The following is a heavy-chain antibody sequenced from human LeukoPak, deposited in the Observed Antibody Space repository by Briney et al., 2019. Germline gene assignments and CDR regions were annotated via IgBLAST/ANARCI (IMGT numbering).Heavy chain of an antibody. Sequence: GGSLRLSCAASGFTFSSYGMHWVRQAPGKGLEWVAVIWYDGSNKYYADSVKGRFTISRDNSKNTLYLQMNSLRAEDTAVYYRASEVVVVHDAFDIWGQGTMVTVSS. CDR2: IWYDGSNK. D-gene: IGHD3-22*01. CDR1: GFTFSSYG. V-gene: IGHV3-33*01. CDR3: ASEVVVVHDAFDI. J-gene: IGHJ3*02.